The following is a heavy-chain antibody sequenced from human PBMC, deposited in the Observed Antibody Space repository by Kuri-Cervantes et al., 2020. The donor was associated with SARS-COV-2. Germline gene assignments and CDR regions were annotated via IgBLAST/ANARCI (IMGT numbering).Heavy chain of an antibody. V-gene: IGHV4-34*01. CDR1: GGSFSDYY. CDR3: ARERGRDCSGGSCYFDY. CDR2: INHSGNT. Sequence: GSLRLSCAVYGGSFSDYYWSWVRQPPGKGLEWIGEINHSGNTNYDPSLKSRVTISVDTSKNQFSLKLSSVTAADTAVYYCARERGRDCSGGSCYFDYWGQGTLVTVSS. D-gene: IGHD2-15*01. J-gene: IGHJ4*02.